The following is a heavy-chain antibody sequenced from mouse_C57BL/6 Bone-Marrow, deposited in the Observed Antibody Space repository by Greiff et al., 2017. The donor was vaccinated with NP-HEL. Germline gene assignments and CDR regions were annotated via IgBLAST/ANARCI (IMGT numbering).Heavy chain of an antibody. J-gene: IGHJ4*01. Sequence: QVQLQQPGTELVKPGASVKLSCKASGYTFTSYWMHWVKQRPGQGLEWIGNINPSNGGTNYNEKFKSKATLTVDKSSSTAYMQLSSLTSEDTAVYYCARSRGGDSSGYYYAMDYWGQETSVTVSS. CDR3: ARSRGGDSSGYYYAMDY. D-gene: IGHD3-2*02. V-gene: IGHV1-53*01. CDR2: INPSNGGT. CDR1: GYTFTSYW.